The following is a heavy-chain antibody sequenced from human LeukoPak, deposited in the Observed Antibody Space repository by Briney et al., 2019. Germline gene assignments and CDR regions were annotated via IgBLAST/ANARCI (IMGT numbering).Heavy chain of an antibody. CDR3: EKDIAKDYYSYMAV. CDR2: ISWDGGST. V-gene: IGHV3-43*01. D-gene: IGHD3-3*02. Sequence: GGSLRLSCAASGFTFDDYTMHWVRQAPGKGLEWVSLISWDGGSTYYADSVKGRFTISRDNSKNSLYLQMNSLRTEDTALYYCEKDIAKDYYSYMAVWGKGTTVTVS. J-gene: IGHJ6*03. CDR1: GFTFDDYT.